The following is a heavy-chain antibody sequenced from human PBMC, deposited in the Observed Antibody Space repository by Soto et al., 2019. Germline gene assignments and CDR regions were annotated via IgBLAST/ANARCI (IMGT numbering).Heavy chain of an antibody. Sequence: GGSLRLSCAASGFTFDDYAMHWVRQAPGKGLEWVSGISWNSGSIGYADSVKGRFTISRDNAKNSLYLQMNSLRAEDTALYYCAKDYELAVADKTASDYFDYWGQGTLVTVSS. D-gene: IGHD6-19*01. CDR1: GFTFDDYA. J-gene: IGHJ4*02. CDR3: AKDYELAVADKTASDYFDY. V-gene: IGHV3-9*01. CDR2: ISWNSGSI.